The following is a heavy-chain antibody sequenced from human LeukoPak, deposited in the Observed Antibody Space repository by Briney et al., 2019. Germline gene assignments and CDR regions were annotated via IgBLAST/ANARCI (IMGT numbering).Heavy chain of an antibody. V-gene: IGHV4-39*07. CDR1: GGSISSSSYY. CDR2: IYYSGST. CDR3: ARGTATYDILTGYTDRAAFDI. Sequence: SETLSLTCTVSGGSISSSSYYWGWIRQPPGKGLEWIGSIYYSGSTYYNPSLKSRVTISVDTSKNQFSLKLSSVTAADTAVYYCARGTATYDILTGYTDRAAFDIWGQGTMVTVSS. J-gene: IGHJ3*02. D-gene: IGHD3-9*01.